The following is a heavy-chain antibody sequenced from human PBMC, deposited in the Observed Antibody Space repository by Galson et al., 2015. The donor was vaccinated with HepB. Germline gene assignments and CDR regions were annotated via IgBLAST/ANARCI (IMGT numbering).Heavy chain of an antibody. Sequence: SVKVSCKASGYTFTSYYMHWVRQAPGQGLEWMGIINPSGGSTSYAQKFQGRVTMTRDTSTSTVYMELSSLRSEDTAVYYCATTGYCSSTSCYALSYYYYGMDVWGQGTTVTVPS. CDR2: INPSGGST. CDR1: GYTFTSYY. J-gene: IGHJ6*02. D-gene: IGHD2-2*03. V-gene: IGHV1-46*03. CDR3: ATTGYCSSTSCYALSYYYYGMDV.